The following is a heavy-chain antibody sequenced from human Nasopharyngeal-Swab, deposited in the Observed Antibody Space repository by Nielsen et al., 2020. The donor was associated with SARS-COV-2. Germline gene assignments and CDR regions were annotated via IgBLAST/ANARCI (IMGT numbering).Heavy chain of an antibody. CDR2: LNGDATTV. J-gene: IGHJ4*02. CDR3: ARAGEYRFDY. CDR1: GFTFSSSW. V-gene: IGHV3-74*01. Sequence: GESLKISCAGSGFTFSSSWLHWVRQAPGEGLVWVARLNGDATTVDYADSVKGRSTISRDNAKNTLYLQMNGLRDEDTAIYYCARAGEYRFDYWGQGTLVTVSS. D-gene: IGHD7-27*01.